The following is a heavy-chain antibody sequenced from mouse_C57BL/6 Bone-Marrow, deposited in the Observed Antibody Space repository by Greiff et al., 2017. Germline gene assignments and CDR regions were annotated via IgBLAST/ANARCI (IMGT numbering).Heavy chain of an antibody. CDR2: IFPGSGST. D-gene: IGHD1-3*01. Sequence: QVQLQQSGAELMKPGASVKLSCKATGYTFTGYWIEWVKQRPGHGLEWIGEIFPGSGSTNCNEKFKGKTTFTADTSSNTAYMQLSSLTTEDSAIYYCASLCCSSYYYAMDYWGQGTSVTVSS. V-gene: IGHV1-9*01. CDR3: ASLCCSSYYYAMDY. J-gene: IGHJ4*01. CDR1: GYTFTGYW.